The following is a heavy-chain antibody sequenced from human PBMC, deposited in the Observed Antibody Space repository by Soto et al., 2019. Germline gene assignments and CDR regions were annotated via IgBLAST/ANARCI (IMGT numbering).Heavy chain of an antibody. CDR1: GGSISSDY. CDR3: ASLSNIDY. V-gene: IGHV4-39*01. Sequence: SETLSLTCTVSGGSISSDYLGWIRQPPGKGLEWIGSIYYSGSTYYNPSLKSRVTISVDTSKNQFSLKLSSVTAADTAVYYCASLSNIDYWGQGTLVTVSS. CDR2: IYYSGST. J-gene: IGHJ4*02.